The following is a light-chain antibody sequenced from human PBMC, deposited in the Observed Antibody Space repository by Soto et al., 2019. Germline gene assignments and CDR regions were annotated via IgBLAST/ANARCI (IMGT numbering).Light chain of an antibody. J-gene: IGKJ1*01. CDR3: QQYNSWPLT. CDR1: QSVSSN. V-gene: IGKV3-15*01. Sequence: EILMTQSPATLSVSPGERATLSCRASQSVSSNLAWYQQKPGQAPRLLIYAASTRATGIPARFSGSGSGTDFTLTISSLQSEDFAVYYCQQYNSWPLTFGQGTKVEIK. CDR2: AAS.